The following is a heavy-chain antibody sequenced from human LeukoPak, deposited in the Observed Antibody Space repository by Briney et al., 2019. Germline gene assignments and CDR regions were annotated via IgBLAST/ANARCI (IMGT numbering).Heavy chain of an antibody. CDR3: ARGPAHFYYGMDV. J-gene: IGHJ6*02. CDR2: IGRAGDI. D-gene: IGHD2-2*01. Sequence: GGSLRLSCAASGFTLSNYDMHWVRQAPGKGLEWVSTIGRAGDIYYPVSVKGRFTNSRENARNSLFLQMHSLTAGDTAVYYCARGPAHFYYGMDVWGQGTTVTVSS. CDR1: GFTLSNYD. V-gene: IGHV3-13*01.